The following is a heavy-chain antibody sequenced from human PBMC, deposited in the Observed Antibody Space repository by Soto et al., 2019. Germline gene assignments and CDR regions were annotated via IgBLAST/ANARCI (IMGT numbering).Heavy chain of an antibody. J-gene: IGHJ4*02. D-gene: IGHD2-21*01. CDR1: GFTFSNYG. Sequence: QVQLVESGGGVVQPGGSLRLSCAASGFTFSNYGMHWVRQAPGKGLEWVAVIWYDGNNKYYADSVKGRFTISRDNSNNTLYVQMTSLRAGDTAVYYCARGLHSLFDYWGQGTLVTVSS. CDR2: IWYDGNNK. CDR3: ARGLHSLFDY. V-gene: IGHV3-33*01.